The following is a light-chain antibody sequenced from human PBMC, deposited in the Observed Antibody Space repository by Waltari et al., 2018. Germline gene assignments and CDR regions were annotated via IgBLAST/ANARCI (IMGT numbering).Light chain of an antibody. CDR2: GAS. Sequence: EIVLTQAPGILSSSPGERATLSCRASQSVSSNYLAWYQQKVGQAPRLLIFGASHRVTGIPERFSGSGSGTDFTLTISRLESEDFTVYYCQQYGSSPWTFGQGTKVEI. V-gene: IGKV3-20*01. J-gene: IGKJ1*01. CDR3: QQYGSSPWT. CDR1: QSVSSNY.